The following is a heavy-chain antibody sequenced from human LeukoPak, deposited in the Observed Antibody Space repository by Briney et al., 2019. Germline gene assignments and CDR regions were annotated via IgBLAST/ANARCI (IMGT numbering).Heavy chain of an antibody. D-gene: IGHD6-13*01. V-gene: IGHV3-23*01. CDR2: ISGSGGST. J-gene: IGHJ6*04. CDR3: AEDRSQYSSSWYRRMDYYYYYGMDV. Sequence: GGSLRLSCAASGFTFSSYAMSWVRQAPGKGLEWVSAISGSGGSTYYADSVKGRFTVSRDNSKNTLYLQMNSLRAEDTAVYYCAEDRSQYSSSWYRRMDYYYYYGMDVWGKGTTVTVSS. CDR1: GFTFSSYA.